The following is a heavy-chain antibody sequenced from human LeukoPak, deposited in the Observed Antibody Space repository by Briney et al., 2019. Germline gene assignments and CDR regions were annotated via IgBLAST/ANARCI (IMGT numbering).Heavy chain of an antibody. J-gene: IGHJ6*03. CDR3: AREIHSSSWYSYYYYYYMDV. Sequence: SETLSLTCTLSGGSISTYYWSWIRQPPGKGLEWIGYIYYSGSTNYNPSLKSRVTISVDTSKNQFSLKLSSVTAADTAVYYCAREIHSSSWYSYYYYYYMDVWGKGTTVTVSS. V-gene: IGHV4-59*01. D-gene: IGHD6-13*01. CDR1: GGSISTYY. CDR2: IYYSGST.